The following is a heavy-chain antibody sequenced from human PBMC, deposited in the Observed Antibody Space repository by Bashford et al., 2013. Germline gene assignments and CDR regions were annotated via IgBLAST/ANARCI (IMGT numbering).Heavy chain of an antibody. CDR2: IISQFGTT. CDR1: GGTLNNYA. CDR3: TTVVGGSYFPGPASFDY. V-gene: IGHV1-69*06. J-gene: IGHJ4*02. Sequence: SVKVSCKASGGTLNNYAINWLRQAPGQGLEWMGGIISQFGTTNYAPTFQGRITISADKSTSTTYLDLSSLTSEDSAVYYCTTVVGGSYFPGPASFDYWGQGTLVTVSS. D-gene: IGHD1-26*01.